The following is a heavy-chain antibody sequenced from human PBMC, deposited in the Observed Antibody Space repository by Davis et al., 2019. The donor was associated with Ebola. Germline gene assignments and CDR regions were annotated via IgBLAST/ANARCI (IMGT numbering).Heavy chain of an antibody. CDR2: ISGSGATT. D-gene: IGHD3-3*01. J-gene: IGHJ5*01. CDR3: AKDARYYELWSGESHWFDS. V-gene: IGHV3-23*01. Sequence: GESLKISCAAFGFTFSDYAMSWVRQAPGKGLEWVSAISGSGATTYYADSVKGRFTVSRDNSKNTLYLQISSLRAEDTAVYYCAKDARYYELWSGESHWFDSWGQGTLVTVSS. CDR1: GFTFSDYA.